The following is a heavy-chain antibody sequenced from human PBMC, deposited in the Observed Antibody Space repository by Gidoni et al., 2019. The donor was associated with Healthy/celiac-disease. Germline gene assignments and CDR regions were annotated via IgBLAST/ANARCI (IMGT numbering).Heavy chain of an antibody. J-gene: IGHJ5*02. CDR1: GGSISSGDYY. V-gene: IGHV4-30-4*01. Sequence: QVQLQESGPGLVKPSQTLSLTCTVSGGSISSGDYYWGWVRQPPGKGLEWIGYIYYSGSTYYNPSLKSRVTISVDTSKNQFSLKLSSVTAADTAVYYCARGHDFWSGDWGGFDPWGQGTLVTVSS. CDR3: ARGHDFWSGDWGGFDP. CDR2: IYYSGST. D-gene: IGHD3-3*01.